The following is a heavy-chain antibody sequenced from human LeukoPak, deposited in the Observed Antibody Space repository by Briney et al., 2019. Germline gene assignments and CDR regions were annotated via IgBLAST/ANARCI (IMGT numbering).Heavy chain of an antibody. CDR3: AGDRRGYSGYLNTEDY. J-gene: IGHJ4*02. CDR1: GFTFSSYS. CDR2: ISSSSSYI. D-gene: IGHD5-12*01. V-gene: IGHV3-21*01. Sequence: GGSLRLSCAASGFTFSSYSMNWVRQAPGKGLEWISSISSSSSYIYYADSVKGRFTISRDNAKNSLYLQMNSLRAEDTAVYYCAGDRRGYSGYLNTEDYWGQGTLVTVSS.